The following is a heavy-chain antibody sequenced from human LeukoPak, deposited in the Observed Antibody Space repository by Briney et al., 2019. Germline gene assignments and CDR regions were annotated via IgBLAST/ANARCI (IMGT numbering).Heavy chain of an antibody. J-gene: IGHJ6*02. V-gene: IGHV3-30*18. CDR3: AKDPLYTYDDSRVSYGMDV. Sequence: GGSLRLSCAASGFTFSSYGMHWVRQAPGKGLEWVAVISYDGSNRYHADSVKGRFTISRDNSKNTLYLQMNSLRAEDTAVYYCAKDPLYTYDDSRVSYGMDVWGQGTTVTVSS. CDR1: GFTFSSYG. CDR2: ISYDGSNR. D-gene: IGHD5-18*01.